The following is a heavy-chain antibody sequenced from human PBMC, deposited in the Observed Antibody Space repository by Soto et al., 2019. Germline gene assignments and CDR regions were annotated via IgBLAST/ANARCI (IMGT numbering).Heavy chain of an antibody. V-gene: IGHV4-31*03. J-gene: IGHJ6*02. D-gene: IGHD3-3*01. CDR3: ERYYDFWSGSTGVFRYGRDV. Sequence: TLSLTCTVSGGSISSGGYYWSWIRQHPGKGLEWIGYIYYSGSTYYNPSLKSRVTISVDTSKNQFSLKLSSVTAADTAVYFCERYYDFWSGSTGVFRYGRDVWGQGTTVT. CDR1: GGSISSGGYY. CDR2: IYYSGST.